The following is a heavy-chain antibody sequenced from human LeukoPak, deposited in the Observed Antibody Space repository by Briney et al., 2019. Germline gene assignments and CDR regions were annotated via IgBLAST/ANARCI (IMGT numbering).Heavy chain of an antibody. Sequence: SQTLSLTCTVSGGSISSGSYYWSWIRQPAGKGLEWIGRIYTSGSTNYNPSLKSRVTISVDTSKNQFSLKLSSVTAADTAVYYCARDLQQLVPVYQTGWLDPWGQGTLVTVSS. V-gene: IGHV4-61*02. D-gene: IGHD6-13*01. CDR2: IYTSGST. J-gene: IGHJ5*02. CDR3: ARDLQQLVPVYQTGWLDP. CDR1: GGSISSGSYY.